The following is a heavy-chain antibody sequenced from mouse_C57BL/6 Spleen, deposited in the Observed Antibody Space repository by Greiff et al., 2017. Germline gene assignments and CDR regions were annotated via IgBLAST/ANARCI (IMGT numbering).Heavy chain of an antibody. CDR1: GYTFTDYY. J-gene: IGHJ3*01. CDR3: AREYYDPAWFAY. V-gene: IGHV1-76*01. D-gene: IGHD2-4*01. CDR2: IYPGSGNT. Sequence: QVQLQQSGAELVRPGASVKLSCKASGYTFTDYYINWVKQRPGQGLEWIARIYPGSGNTYYNEKFKGKATLTAEKSSSTAYMQLSSLTSEDSAVYFCAREYYDPAWFAYWGQGTLVTVSA.